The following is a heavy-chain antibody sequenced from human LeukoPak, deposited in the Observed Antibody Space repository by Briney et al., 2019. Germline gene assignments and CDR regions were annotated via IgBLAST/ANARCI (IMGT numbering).Heavy chain of an antibody. D-gene: IGHD6-19*01. V-gene: IGHV3-48*03. Sequence: GGSLRLSCAASGFTFSSYEMNWVRQAPGKGLEWVSYICSSGSTIYYADSVKGRFTISRDNAKNSLYLQMNSLRAEDTAVYYCARASGIAVAGTGFDYWGQGTLVTVSS. CDR2: ICSSGSTI. J-gene: IGHJ4*02. CDR3: ARASGIAVAGTGFDY. CDR1: GFTFSSYE.